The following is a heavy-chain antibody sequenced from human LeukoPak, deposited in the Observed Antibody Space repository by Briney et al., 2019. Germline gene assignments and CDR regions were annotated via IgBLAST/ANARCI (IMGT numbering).Heavy chain of an antibody. D-gene: IGHD3-10*01. CDR1: GFTFSSYA. CDR3: VRAIGANVSY. CDR2: ISGSGGST. J-gene: IGHJ4*02. Sequence: GGSLRLSCAASGFTFSSYAMSWVRQAPGKGLEWVSLISGSGGSTSYADSVKGRFTIFRDKSKNTLYLQMNTLRVEDTAVYYCVRAIGANVSYWGQGTLVTVSS. V-gene: IGHV3-23*01.